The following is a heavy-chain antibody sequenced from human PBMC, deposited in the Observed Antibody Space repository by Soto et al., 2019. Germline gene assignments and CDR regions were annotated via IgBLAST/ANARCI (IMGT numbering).Heavy chain of an antibody. J-gene: IGHJ4*02. CDR3: AHSLYLIPGFTN. Sequence: QITLKESGPTLVKPTQTLTLTCTFSGFSLSTSGVGVGWIRQPPGKALEWLALIYWDDDKRYSPSLKSRLTIXKXPSKNQVVLTMTNMDPVDTATYYCAHSLYLIPGFTNWGQGTLVTVSS. D-gene: IGHD3-16*01. V-gene: IGHV2-5*02. CDR1: GFSLSTSGVG. CDR2: IYWDDDK.